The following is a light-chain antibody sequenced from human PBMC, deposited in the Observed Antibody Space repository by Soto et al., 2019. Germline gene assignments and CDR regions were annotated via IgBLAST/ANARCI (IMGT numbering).Light chain of an antibody. J-gene: IGLJ1*01. CDR2: EVS. V-gene: IGLV2-14*01. CDR3: SSYTSTDPYV. Sequence: VLTQPASVSGSPGQSITISCTGTASDVGGYNFVSWYQQHPANAPKLMIYEVSHRPPWVSYRFSGSKSANTAFLTISRLQAEDEAAYYCSSYTSTDPYVFGTGTKVTVL. CDR1: ASDVGGYNF.